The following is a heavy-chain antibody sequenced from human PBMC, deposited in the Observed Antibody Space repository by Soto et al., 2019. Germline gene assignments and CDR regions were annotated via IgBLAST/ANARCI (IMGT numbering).Heavy chain of an antibody. V-gene: IGHV3-30-3*01. D-gene: IGHD1-1*01. Sequence: QVQLVESGGGVVQPGRSLRLSCAASGFTFSSYAMHWVRQAPGKGLEWVAVISYDGRNKYYADSVKGRFTISRDSSKXXXXXXXXXXXXXXXXXXXXXXXRXXSDXTTPIDFWGQGTLVTVSS. J-gene: IGHJ4*02. CDR2: ISYDGRNK. CDR1: GFTFSSYA. CDR3: XXXRXXSDXTTPIDF.